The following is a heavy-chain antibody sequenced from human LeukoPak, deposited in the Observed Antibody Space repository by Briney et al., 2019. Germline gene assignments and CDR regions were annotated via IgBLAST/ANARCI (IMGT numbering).Heavy chain of an antibody. CDR1: GYTFTSFY. V-gene: IGHV1-46*01. CDR3: AKAEYSSPRGAFDI. Sequence: ASVKVSCKASGYTFTSFYMYWVRQAPGQGLEWMGIINPSGGSTSYAQKFQGRVTMTRDMSTSTVYMELSSLRSEDTAVYYCAKAEYSSPRGAFDIWGQGTMVTVSS. CDR2: INPSGGST. J-gene: IGHJ3*02. D-gene: IGHD6-13*01.